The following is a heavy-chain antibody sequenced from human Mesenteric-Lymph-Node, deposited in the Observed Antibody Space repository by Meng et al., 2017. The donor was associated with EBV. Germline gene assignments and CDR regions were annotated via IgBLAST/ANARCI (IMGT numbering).Heavy chain of an antibody. CDR2: INPSGDFT. D-gene: IGHD3-22*01. V-gene: IGHV1-46*01. CDR1: GYTFTKYY. Sequence: GRLVHAGAEVKKPGASVKVSCKGSGYTFTKYYLHWGLQDPGQGLEWMGIINPSGDFTSYAPKFQGRVTMTRDTSTNTVYMELSSLRSEDTAVYFCASAWGSGSELDPWGQGTLVTVSS. J-gene: IGHJ5*02. CDR3: ASAWGSGSELDP.